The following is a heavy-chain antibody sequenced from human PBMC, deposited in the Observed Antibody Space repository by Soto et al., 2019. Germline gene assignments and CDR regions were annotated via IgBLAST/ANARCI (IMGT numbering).Heavy chain of an antibody. D-gene: IGHD2-21*02. J-gene: IGHJ4*02. CDR1: GDTFTEYY. CDR3: ARGGHVVVVTAALDY. CDR2: VNPSGGHT. V-gene: IGHV1-46*01. Sequence: QVQLMQSGAEVKKPGASVKVSCKASGDTFTEYYIHWVPQAPGQGLEWMGTVNPSGGHTTYAQHFLGRVTMTRDTATSTLYMELTSLTSEDTAVYYCARGGHVVVVTAALDYWGQGTLVTVSS.